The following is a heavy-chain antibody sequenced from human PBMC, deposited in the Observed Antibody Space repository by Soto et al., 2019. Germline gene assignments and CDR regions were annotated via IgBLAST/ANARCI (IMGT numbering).Heavy chain of an antibody. J-gene: IGHJ4*02. V-gene: IGHV3-30*03. CDR2: ISYDGSNK. Sequence: GGSLRLSCAASGFTFSSYGMHWVRQAPGKGLEWVAVISYDGSNKYYADSVKGRFTISRDNSKNTLYLQMNSLRAEDTAVYYCARGYSSSSAAFDYWGQGTPGHRLL. CDR1: GFTFSSYG. CDR3: ARGYSSSSAAFDY. D-gene: IGHD6-13*01.